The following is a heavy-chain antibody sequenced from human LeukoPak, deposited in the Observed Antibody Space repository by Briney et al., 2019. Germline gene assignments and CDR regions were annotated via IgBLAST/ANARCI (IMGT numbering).Heavy chain of an antibody. J-gene: IGHJ6*03. V-gene: IGHV3-48*03. CDR1: GFTFSSYE. D-gene: IGHD3-9*01. Sequence: GGSLRLSCAASGFTFSSYEMNWVRQAPGKGLEWVSYISSSGSTIYYADSVKGRFTISRDNAKNSLYLQMNSLRAEDTAVYYCARQPLYYDILTGYYSYYYMDVWGKGTTVTISS. CDR2: ISSSGSTI. CDR3: ARQPLYYDILTGYYSYYYMDV.